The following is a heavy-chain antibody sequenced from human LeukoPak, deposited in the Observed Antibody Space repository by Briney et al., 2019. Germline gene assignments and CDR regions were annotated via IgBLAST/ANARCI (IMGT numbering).Heavy chain of an antibody. D-gene: IGHD2-2*01. CDR2: IYYSGST. CDR3: ARGLWYQLLLGGSVKTKHYMDV. CDR1: GGSISSSSYY. Sequence: SETLSLTCTVSGGSISSSSYYWGWIRQPPGKGLEWIGSIYYSGSTYYNPSLKSRVTISVDTSKNQFSLKLSSVTAADTAVYYCARGLWYQLLLGGSVKTKHYMDVWGKGTTVTVSS. J-gene: IGHJ6*03. V-gene: IGHV4-39*07.